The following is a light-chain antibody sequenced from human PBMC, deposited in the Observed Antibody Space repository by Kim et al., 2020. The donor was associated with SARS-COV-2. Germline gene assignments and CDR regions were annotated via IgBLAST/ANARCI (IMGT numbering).Light chain of an antibody. Sequence: GPSINTSSTRTSSDVCGDNYASWYQQHPGQAPKLMIYDVSNRPSGVSNRFSGSKSGNTASLTISGLQAEDEADYYCSSYTSSSTWVFGGGTQLTVL. V-gene: IGLV2-14*04. CDR1: SSDVCGDNY. CDR3: SSYTSSSTWV. CDR2: DVS. J-gene: IGLJ3*02.